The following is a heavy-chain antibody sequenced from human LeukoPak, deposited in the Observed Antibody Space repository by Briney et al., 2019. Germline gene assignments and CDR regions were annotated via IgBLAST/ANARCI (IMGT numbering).Heavy chain of an antibody. D-gene: IGHD4-17*01. CDR2: INPDGSST. J-gene: IGHJ5*02. CDR1: GFTFSSYW. V-gene: IGHV3-74*01. CDR3: VKYGDYKFDP. Sequence: GGSLRLSCAASGFTFSSYWMHWVRQAPGKGLVWVSRINPDGSSTSYADSVKGRFTISRDNAKNTLYLQMNSLRAEDTAVYYCVKYGDYKFDPWGQGALVTVSS.